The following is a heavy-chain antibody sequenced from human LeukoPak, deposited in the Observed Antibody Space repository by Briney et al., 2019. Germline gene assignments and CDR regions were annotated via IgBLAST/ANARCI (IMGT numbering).Heavy chain of an antibody. V-gene: IGHV1-46*04. D-gene: IGHD3-10*01. CDR2: INPTGSTT. CDR1: GYTFTSHY. CDR3: ARDNSVGDIAWWFDP. Sequence: ASVKVSCKASGYTFTSHYMHWVRQAPGQGLVWMGVINPTGSTTTYAKKLQGRVIMTRDTSTNTDYMELSNLRSEDTAVYYCARDNSVGDIAWWFDPWGQGTLVTVSS. J-gene: IGHJ5*02.